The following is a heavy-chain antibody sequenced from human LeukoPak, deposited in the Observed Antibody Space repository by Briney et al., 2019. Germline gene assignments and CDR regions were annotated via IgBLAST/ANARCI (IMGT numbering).Heavy chain of an antibody. CDR2: ISGSGGST. Sequence: GGSLRLPCAASGFTFSSYAMSWLRQAPGKGLEWVSAISGSGGSTYYADSVKGRFTISRDNSKNTLYLQMNSLRAKDTAVYYCAKDGRCSGGSCFDYYYYYMDVWGKGTTVTVSS. CDR3: AKDGRCSGGSCFDYYYYYMDV. V-gene: IGHV3-23*01. D-gene: IGHD2-15*01. CDR1: GFTFSSYA. J-gene: IGHJ6*03.